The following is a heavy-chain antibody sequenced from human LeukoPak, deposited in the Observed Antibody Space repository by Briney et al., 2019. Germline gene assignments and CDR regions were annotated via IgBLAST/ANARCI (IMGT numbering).Heavy chain of an antibody. CDR3: ATIKGLIVGATFAFDI. Sequence: GASVKVSCKVSGYTLTELSMHWVRQAPGKGLEWMGGFDPEDGETIYAQKFQGRVTMTEDTSTDTAYMELSSLRSEDTAVYYCATIKGLIVGATFAFDIWGQGTMVTVSS. CDR2: FDPEDGET. J-gene: IGHJ3*02. D-gene: IGHD1-26*01. CDR1: GYTLTELS. V-gene: IGHV1-24*01.